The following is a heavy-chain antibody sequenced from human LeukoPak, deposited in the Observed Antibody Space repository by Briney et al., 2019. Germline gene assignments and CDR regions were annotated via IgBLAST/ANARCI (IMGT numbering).Heavy chain of an antibody. Sequence: GGSLRLSCAASGFTFSSYSMNWVRQAPGKGLEWVSSISSSSSYIYYADSVKGRFTISRDNAKNSLYLQMNSLRAEDTAVYYCARWVEKSYDSSGYYYFHYWGQGTLVTVSS. J-gene: IGHJ4*02. CDR2: ISSSSSYI. CDR3: ARWVEKSYDSSGYYYFHY. D-gene: IGHD3-22*01. V-gene: IGHV3-21*01. CDR1: GFTFSSYS.